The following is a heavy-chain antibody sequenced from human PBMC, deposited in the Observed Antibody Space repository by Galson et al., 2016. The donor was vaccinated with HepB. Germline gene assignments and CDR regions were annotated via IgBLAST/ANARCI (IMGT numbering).Heavy chain of an antibody. J-gene: IGHJ4*02. CDR3: ARDRGGWYYFDY. CDR1: GFSFRGYW. Sequence: SLRLSCAASGFSFRGYWMSWVRQAPGKGLEWVANIKQDGSEKHYVDSVKGRFTISRDNAASSLYLQMNSLRVEDTAVYYCARDRGGWYYFDYWGQGTLVTVSS. CDR2: IKQDGSEK. V-gene: IGHV3-7*01. D-gene: IGHD6-19*01.